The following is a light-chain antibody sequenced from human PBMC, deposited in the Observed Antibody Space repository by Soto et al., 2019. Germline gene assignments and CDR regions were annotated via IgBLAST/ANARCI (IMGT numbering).Light chain of an antibody. Sequence: EVGMTESPATLSVSPGERDTLSCRASQSVSSNLAWYQQKPGQTPRLIXYGASTRATGIPARFSGSGSGTELTLTISSLQPEDFAAYYCQQYHKWPPLTFGGGTKVDIK. CDR1: QSVSSN. J-gene: IGKJ4*01. V-gene: IGKV3-15*01. CDR2: GAS. CDR3: QQYHKWPPLT.